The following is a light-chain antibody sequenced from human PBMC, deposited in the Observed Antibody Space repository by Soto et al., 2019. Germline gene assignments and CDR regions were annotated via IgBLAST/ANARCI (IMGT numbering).Light chain of an antibody. J-gene: IGKJ5*01. Sequence: EIVLTQSPATLSVSPGERATLSCRASQSVGIKLAWYQQKPGQAPRLLISDTSTRATGIPARFSGSGSGTEFTLTISSLQSEDFAVYFCQQYNYWPPITFGQGTRLEMK. CDR3: QQYNYWPPIT. CDR1: QSVGIK. V-gene: IGKV3-15*01. CDR2: DTS.